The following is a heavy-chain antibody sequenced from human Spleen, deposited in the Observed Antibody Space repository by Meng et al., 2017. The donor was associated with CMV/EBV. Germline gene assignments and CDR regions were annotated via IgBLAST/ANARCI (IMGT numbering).Heavy chain of an antibody. D-gene: IGHD1-26*01. CDR3: ASVTLPGGFDT. CDR2: VFYRGSN. CDR1: VASISSPNPY. Sequence: NPPRALSPTCSSPVASISSPNPYCGGVRQPQGNGLESIGSVFYRGSNYYHPSLKSRVTISLDMSKSRFSLNLTSVTAADTAVYYCASVTLPGGFDTWGQGALVTVSS. J-gene: IGHJ4*02. V-gene: IGHV4-39*07.